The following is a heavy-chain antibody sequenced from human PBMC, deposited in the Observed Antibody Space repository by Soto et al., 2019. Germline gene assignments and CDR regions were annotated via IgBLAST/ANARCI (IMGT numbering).Heavy chain of an antibody. D-gene: IGHD6-19*01. J-gene: IGHJ4*02. V-gene: IGHV3-20*04. CDR1: GFTFDDYG. CDR3: ARLYSSGWYGRGRY. CDR2: INWNGGST. Sequence: EVQLVESGGGVVRPGGSLRLSCAASGFTFDDYGMSWVRQAPGKGLEWVSGINWNGGSTGYADSVKGRFTSSRDNAKSSLYLQMNSLRAEDTALYYCARLYSSGWYGRGRYWGQGTLVTVSS.